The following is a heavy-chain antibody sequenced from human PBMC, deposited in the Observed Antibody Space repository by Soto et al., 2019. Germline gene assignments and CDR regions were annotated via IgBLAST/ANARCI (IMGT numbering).Heavy chain of an antibody. Sequence: GESLKISCQASGYIIKNYWIGWVRQMPGQGLEWMGIIFPDDSDTRYSPSFQGHVTISVDKSISTAYVQWSSLKASDSAIYYCFRGGVTSRTFDYWGQGTLVTVSS. D-gene: IGHD3-16*01. CDR1: GYIIKNYW. CDR3: FRGGVTSRTFDY. CDR2: IFPDDSDT. J-gene: IGHJ4*02. V-gene: IGHV5-51*01.